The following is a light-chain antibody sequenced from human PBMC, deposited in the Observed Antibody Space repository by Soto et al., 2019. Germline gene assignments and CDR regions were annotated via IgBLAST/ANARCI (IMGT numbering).Light chain of an antibody. V-gene: IGKV3-20*01. CDR3: QQYSTSLYT. Sequence: EIVLTQSPDTLSLSPGDRATLSCRASQSVSSSYLAWYQQKPGQAPRLLIYATFSRATGIPDRFSGRGSGTDFTLTISRLEPEDFAVYYCQQYSTSLYTFGPGTKVEIK. CDR2: ATF. CDR1: QSVSSSY. J-gene: IGKJ2*01.